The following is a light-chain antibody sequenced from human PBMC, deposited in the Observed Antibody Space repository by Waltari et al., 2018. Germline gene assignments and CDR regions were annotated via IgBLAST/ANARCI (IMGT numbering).Light chain of an antibody. CDR3: QQYNRWPPIT. CDR2: EAS. CDR1: QGVFSN. V-gene: IGKV3-15*01. Sequence: EIVMTQSPATLSVSPGERATLSCRASQGVFSNVAWYQQKPGQAPRLLMYEASIRATGISARFRGSGSGTEFTLTISSVQSEDFAVYYCQQYNRWPPITFGQGTRLDIK. J-gene: IGKJ5*01.